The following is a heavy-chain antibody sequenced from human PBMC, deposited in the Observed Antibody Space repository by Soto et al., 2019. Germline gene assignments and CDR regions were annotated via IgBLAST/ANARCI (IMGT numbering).Heavy chain of an antibody. CDR3: ARGQWFGPGGKNWFDP. CDR1: GGSISTYY. J-gene: IGHJ5*02. D-gene: IGHD3-10*01. Sequence: QVQLQESGPGLVKPSETLSLTCTVSGGSISTYYCTWIRQPPGKGLEWIGYVYPSGRPKYNPSLKGRVTISADTSNNEFSLKLGSVTAADTAVYYGARGQWFGPGGKNWFDPWGQGTLVTVSS. CDR2: VYPSGRP. V-gene: IGHV4-59*01.